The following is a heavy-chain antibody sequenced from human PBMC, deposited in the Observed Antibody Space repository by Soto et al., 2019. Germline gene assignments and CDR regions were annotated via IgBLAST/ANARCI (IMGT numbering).Heavy chain of an antibody. CDR3: ARKDSSSWFNWFDP. J-gene: IGHJ5*02. V-gene: IGHV1-69*13. CDR1: GGTFSSYA. D-gene: IGHD6-13*01. Sequence: GASVKVSCKASGGTFSSYAISWVLQAPGQGLEWMGGIIPVFGTANYAQKFQGRVTITADESTSTAYMELSSLRSEDTAVYYCARKDSSSWFNWFDPWGQGTLVTVSS. CDR2: IIPVFGTA.